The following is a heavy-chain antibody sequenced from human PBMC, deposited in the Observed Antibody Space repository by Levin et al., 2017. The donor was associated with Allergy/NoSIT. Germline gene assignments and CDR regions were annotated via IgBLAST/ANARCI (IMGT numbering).Heavy chain of an antibody. J-gene: IGHJ4*02. D-gene: IGHD3-10*01. Sequence: GGSLILSCAASGFTFRTFWMSWVRQAPGKGPEWVANIKQDGSDKYYVDSVEGRFTVSRDNAKNSLYLQMNSLRVEDTAVYYCARDHDGEDEYFDFWGQGTLVTVSS. CDR3: ARDHDGEDEYFDF. V-gene: IGHV3-7*01. CDR2: IKQDGSDK. CDR1: GFTFRTFW.